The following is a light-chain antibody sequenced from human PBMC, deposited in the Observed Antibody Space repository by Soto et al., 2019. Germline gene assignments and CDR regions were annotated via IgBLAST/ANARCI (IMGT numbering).Light chain of an antibody. CDR2: AVN. CDR1: KRDVGCYYF. J-gene: IGLJ1*01. Sequence: QSAVTQPSSASWPSGPSVTSCCTGKKRDVGCYYFVSWYQQDPGKAFKFIIYAVNKRYSGVSNRFSGSKSGDTALLTFSGPKAEDEADYYCCSYATSYTSVFGSGSKVT. V-gene: IGLV2-23*02. CDR3: CSYATSYTSV.